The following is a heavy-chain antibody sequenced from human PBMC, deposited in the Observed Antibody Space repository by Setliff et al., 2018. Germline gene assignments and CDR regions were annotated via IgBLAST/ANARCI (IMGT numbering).Heavy chain of an antibody. CDR3: ARGRIAAALYYFDY. Sequence: TSETLSLTCPQESLRDPPGGYYWSWIRQPPGKGLEWIGEINHSGSTNYNPSLKSRVTISVDTSKNQFSLKLSSVTAADTAVYYCARGRIAAALYYFDYWGQGTLVTVSS. J-gene: IGHJ4*02. CDR2: INHSGST. CDR1: SLRDPPGGYY. V-gene: IGHV4-34*01. D-gene: IGHD6-13*01.